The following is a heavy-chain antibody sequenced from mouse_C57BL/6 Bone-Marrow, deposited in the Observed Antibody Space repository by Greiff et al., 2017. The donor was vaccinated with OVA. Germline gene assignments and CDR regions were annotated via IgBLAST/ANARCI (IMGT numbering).Heavy chain of an antibody. D-gene: IGHD1-1*01. V-gene: IGHV5-2*01. CDR2: INSDGGST. J-gene: IGHJ1*03. CDR3: ARQNYYGSRDWYFDV. CDR1: EYEFPSHD. Sequence: DVHLVESGGGLVQPGESLKLSCESNEYEFPSHDMSWVRKTPEKRLELVAAINSDGGSTYYPDTMERRFIISRDNTKKTLYLQMSSLRSEDTALYYGARQNYYGSRDWYFDVWGTGTTVTVSS.